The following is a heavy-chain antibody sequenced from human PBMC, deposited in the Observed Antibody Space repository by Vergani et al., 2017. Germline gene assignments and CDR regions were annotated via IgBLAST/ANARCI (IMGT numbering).Heavy chain of an antibody. J-gene: IGHJ4*02. CDR1: GFTFSSYA. CDR2: ISYDGSNK. D-gene: IGHD3-3*01. CDR3: ARGPISRVRFLELLLIY. Sequence: QVQLVESGGGVVQPGRSLRLSCAASGFTFSSYAMHWVRQAPGKGVEWVAVISYDGSNKYYADSVKGRFHISRDNSKNTLYLQMNSLRAEDTAVYYCARGPISRVRFLELLLIYWGQGTLVTVSS. V-gene: IGHV3-30-3*01.